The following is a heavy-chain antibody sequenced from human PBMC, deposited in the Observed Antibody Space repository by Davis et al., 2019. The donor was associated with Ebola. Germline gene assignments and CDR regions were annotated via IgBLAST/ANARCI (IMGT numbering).Heavy chain of an antibody. CDR3: ARSHSDWLLPFDY. Sequence: SETLSLTCAVSGDSVSSRNGWSCVRQPPGKGLEWIGEIYQGGITKYNPSLKSRVTISLDPSKNQFSLRLSSVTAADTAVYYCARSHSDWLLPFDYWGQGTLATVSS. CDR2: IYQGGIT. V-gene: IGHV4-4*02. J-gene: IGHJ4*02. D-gene: IGHD3-9*01. CDR1: GDSVSSRNG.